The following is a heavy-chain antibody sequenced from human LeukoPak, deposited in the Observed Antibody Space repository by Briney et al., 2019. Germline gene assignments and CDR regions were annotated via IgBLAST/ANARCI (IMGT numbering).Heavy chain of an antibody. CDR2: ISGSGGST. V-gene: IGHV3-23*01. CDR3: AKHYDILTGWFDP. Sequence: PSETLSLTCTVSGGSISSSTYYWGWIRQPPGKGLEWVSAISGSGGSTYYADSVKGRFTISRDNSKNTLYLQMNSLRAEDTAVYYCAKHYDILTGWFDPWGQGTLVTVSS. J-gene: IGHJ5*02. D-gene: IGHD3-9*01. CDR1: GGSISSSTYY.